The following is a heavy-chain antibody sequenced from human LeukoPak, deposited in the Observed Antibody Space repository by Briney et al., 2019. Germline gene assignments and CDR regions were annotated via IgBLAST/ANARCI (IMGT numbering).Heavy chain of an antibody. V-gene: IGHV1-2*02. CDR2: INPNSGGT. D-gene: IGHD6-19*01. CDR3: ARVRGLAGPYYFDY. CDR1: GYTFTGYY. Sequence: VASVKVSCKASGYTFTGYYMHWVRQAPGQGLEWMGWINPNSGGTNYAQKFQGRVTMTRDTSTGTVYMELSSLRSEDTAVYYCARVRGLAGPYYFDYWGQGTLVTVSS. J-gene: IGHJ4*02.